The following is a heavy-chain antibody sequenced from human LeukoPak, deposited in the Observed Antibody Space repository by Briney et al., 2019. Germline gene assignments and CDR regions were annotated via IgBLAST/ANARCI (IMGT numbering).Heavy chain of an antibody. D-gene: IGHD3-3*01. CDR1: GGSISSSSYY. Sequence: SETLSLTCTVSGGSISSSSYYWGWIRQPPEKGLEWIGSIYYSGSTYYNPSLKSRVTISVDTSKNQFSLKLSSVTAADTAVYYCARLRGRRAGDFWSGYPKAPCDYWGQGTLVTVSS. CDR3: ARLRGRRAGDFWSGYPKAPCDY. CDR2: IYYSGST. V-gene: IGHV4-39*01. J-gene: IGHJ4*02.